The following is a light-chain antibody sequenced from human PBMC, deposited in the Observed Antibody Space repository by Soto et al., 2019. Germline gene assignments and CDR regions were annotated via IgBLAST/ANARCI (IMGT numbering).Light chain of an antibody. Sequence: LLTVPPSASGTPGQRSNISCSVRSANIGNNYVCWYQQLPGTAPKLLIYSNNQRPSGVPDRFSGSKSGTSASLAIGGLRSEDEADYYCVSWDDSLSGLVFGTGTKVTVL. V-gene: IGLV1-47*02. J-gene: IGLJ1*01. CDR1: SANIGNNY. CDR3: VSWDDSLSGLV. CDR2: SNN.